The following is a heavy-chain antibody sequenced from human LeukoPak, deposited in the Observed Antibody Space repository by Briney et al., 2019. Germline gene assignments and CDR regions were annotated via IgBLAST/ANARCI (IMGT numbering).Heavy chain of an antibody. V-gene: IGHV4-34*01. CDR1: GGSFSGYY. CDR2: INHSGST. D-gene: IGHD2-2*01. CDR3: AREGCSSTSCYFSM. J-gene: IGHJ4*02. Sequence: SETLSLTCAVYGGSFSGYYWSWIRQPPGKGLEWIGEINHSGSTNYNPSLKSRVAISVDTSKNQFSLKLSSVTAADTAVYYCAREGCSSTSCYFSMWSQGTLVTVSS.